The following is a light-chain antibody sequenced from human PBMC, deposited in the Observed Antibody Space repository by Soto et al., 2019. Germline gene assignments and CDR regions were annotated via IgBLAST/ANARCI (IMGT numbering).Light chain of an antibody. CDR1: QSVRTS. V-gene: IGKV3-11*01. CDR3: QQRNVWPPIT. Sequence: ERVMTQSPATLSVSPGERATLSCRASQSVRTSLASYQHKHGQAPRLVIYDASLRANGVPARFGGSGSGTDFTLTINSLEPEDFAVYYCQQRNVWPPITFGQGTRLEIK. CDR2: DAS. J-gene: IGKJ5*01.